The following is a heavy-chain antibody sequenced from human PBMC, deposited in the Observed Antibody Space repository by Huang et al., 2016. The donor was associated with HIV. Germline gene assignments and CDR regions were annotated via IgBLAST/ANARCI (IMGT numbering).Heavy chain of an antibody. CDR3: ARVVGFTTTPGTETGLGWFDP. V-gene: IGHV4-30-4*08. D-gene: IGHD4-17*01. J-gene: IGHJ5*02. Sequence: QVQLQGSGPGLVKPSQTLSLTCSVSGVSISSGGYYWSWLRPPPGKGLEWIGNIDYNGSTCYNPFRKSRVTMSVDTSKNQFSLKLTSVTAADTAVYYCARVVGFTTTPGTETGLGWFDPWGQGTLVIVSS. CDR1: GVSISSGGYY. CDR2: IDYNGST.